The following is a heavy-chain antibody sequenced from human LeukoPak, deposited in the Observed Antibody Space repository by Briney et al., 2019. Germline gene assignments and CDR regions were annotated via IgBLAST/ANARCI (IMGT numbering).Heavy chain of an antibody. J-gene: IGHJ4*02. Sequence: PGGSLRLSCAASGFTFSSYGMHWVRQAPGKGLEWVAFIRYDGSNKYYADSVKGRFTISRDNSKNTLYLQMNSLRAEDTAVYYCAKASIQLWLRIDYWGQGTLVTVSS. CDR2: IRYDGSNK. CDR1: GFTFSSYG. CDR3: AKASIQLWLRIDY. V-gene: IGHV3-30*02. D-gene: IGHD5-18*01.